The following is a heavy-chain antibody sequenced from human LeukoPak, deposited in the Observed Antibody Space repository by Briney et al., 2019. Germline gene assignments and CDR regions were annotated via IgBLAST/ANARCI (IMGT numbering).Heavy chain of an antibody. Sequence: SETLSLTCTVSGDSISNSSYFWGWIRQPPGKGLEWIGSIYYSGSTYYNPSLKSRVTISIDTSKNQFSLKLNSVTAADTAVYYCARDLVSGYSYGRFDYWGQGTLVAVSS. V-gene: IGHV4-39*07. CDR1: GDSISNSSYF. CDR2: IYYSGST. D-gene: IGHD5-18*01. CDR3: ARDLVSGYSYGRFDY. J-gene: IGHJ4*02.